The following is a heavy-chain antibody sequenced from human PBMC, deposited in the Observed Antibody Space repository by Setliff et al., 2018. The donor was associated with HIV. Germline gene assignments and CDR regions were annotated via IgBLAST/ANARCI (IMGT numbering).Heavy chain of an antibody. Sequence: GGSLRLSCEASGFMFGTNWMSWVRQAPGKGPEWLANINQDGSDKYYMYSVKGRFTISRDNAKNSLYLQMNSLRADDTAVYYCARDPYPYFDYGDWYFDLWGRGTLVTVSS. CDR1: GFMFGTNW. CDR3: ARDPYPYFDYGDWYFDL. J-gene: IGHJ2*01. V-gene: IGHV3-7*01. CDR2: INQDGSDK. D-gene: IGHD4-17*01.